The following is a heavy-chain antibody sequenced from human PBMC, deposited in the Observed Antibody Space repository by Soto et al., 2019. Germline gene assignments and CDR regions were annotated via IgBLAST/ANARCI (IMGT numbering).Heavy chain of an antibody. Sequence: PGGSLRLSCADSGFTFRAYAKTWVRQAPGKGPEWVSSINANGGRTYYADSVKGRFNISRDTSNNALYLQMNRLRGDDTVVYYCAKHQQSEGPTFFFSPVSTPDGLDVWGQGTTVTVSS. D-gene: IGHD6-13*01. CDR2: INANGGRT. J-gene: IGHJ6*02. CDR3: AKHQQSEGPTFFFSPVSTPDGLDV. V-gene: IGHV3-23*01. CDR1: GFTFRAYA.